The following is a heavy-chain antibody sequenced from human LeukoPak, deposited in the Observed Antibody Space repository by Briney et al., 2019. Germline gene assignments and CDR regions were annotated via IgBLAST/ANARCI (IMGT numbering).Heavy chain of an antibody. CDR2: ISGSGGST. CDR1: GLTFSSYA. D-gene: IGHD2-2*01. CDR3: AKFIVVVPAAMSGWFDP. Sequence: GGSLRLSCAASGLTFSSYAMSWVRQAPGKGLEWVSAISGSGGSTYYADSVKGRFTISRDNSKNTLYLQMNSLRAEDTAVYYCAKFIVVVPAAMSGWFDPWGQGTLVTVSS. J-gene: IGHJ5*02. V-gene: IGHV3-23*01.